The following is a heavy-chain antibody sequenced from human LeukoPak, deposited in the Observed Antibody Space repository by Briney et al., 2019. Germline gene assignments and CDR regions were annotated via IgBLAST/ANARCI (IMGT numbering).Heavy chain of an antibody. CDR3: ARVGGYCSGGSCYSIGQDYGMDV. D-gene: IGHD2-15*01. Sequence: ASVKVSCKASGYTFTSYGINWVRQATGQGLEWMGWMNPNSGNTGYAQKFQGRVTMTRNTSISTAYMELSSLRSEDTAVYYCARVGGYCSGGSCYSIGQDYGMDVWGQGTTVTVSS. CDR1: GYTFTSYG. V-gene: IGHV1-8*02. J-gene: IGHJ6*02. CDR2: MNPNSGNT.